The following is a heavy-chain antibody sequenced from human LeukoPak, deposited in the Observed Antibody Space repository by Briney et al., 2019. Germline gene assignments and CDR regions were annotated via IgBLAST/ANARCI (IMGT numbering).Heavy chain of an antibody. CDR2: ISGSGGST. D-gene: IGHD4-11*01. CDR1: GFTFSSYA. J-gene: IGHJ3*02. V-gene: IGHV3-23*01. Sequence: GGSLRLSCAASGFTFSSYAMSWVRQAPGKGLEWVSVISGSGGSTYYADSVKGRFTISRDNSKNTLYLQMNSLRAEDTAVYYCAKPGGNYLAFDIWGQGTMVTVSS. CDR3: AKPGGNYLAFDI.